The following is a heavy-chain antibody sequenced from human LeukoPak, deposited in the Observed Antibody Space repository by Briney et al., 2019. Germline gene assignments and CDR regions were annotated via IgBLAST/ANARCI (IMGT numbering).Heavy chain of an antibody. Sequence: SETLSLTCTVSGGSISSYYWSWIRQPPGKGLEWIGYIYYSGSTNYNPSLKSRVTISVDTSKNQFSLKLSSVTAADTAVYYCASGPQRWLQSYFDYWGQGTLVTVSS. CDR3: ASGPQRWLQSYFDY. V-gene: IGHV4-59*01. CDR2: IYYSGST. J-gene: IGHJ4*02. D-gene: IGHD5-24*01. CDR1: GGSISSYY.